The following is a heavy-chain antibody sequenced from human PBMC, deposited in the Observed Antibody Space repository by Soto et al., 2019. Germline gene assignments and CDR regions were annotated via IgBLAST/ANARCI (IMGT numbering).Heavy chain of an antibody. D-gene: IGHD3-9*01. Sequence: GGSLRLSCAASGFTFSSYWMYWVRQAPGKGLVWVSRINSDGSSTNYADSVKGRFTISRGNAKNTLYLQMNSLRAEDTAVYYCARDDVLRYFDNWGQGTLVTVSS. V-gene: IGHV3-74*01. CDR2: INSDGSST. CDR3: ARDDVLRYFDN. CDR1: GFTFSSYW. J-gene: IGHJ4*02.